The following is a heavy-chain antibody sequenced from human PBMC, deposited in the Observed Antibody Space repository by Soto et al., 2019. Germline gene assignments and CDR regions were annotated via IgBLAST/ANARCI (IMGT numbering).Heavy chain of an antibody. CDR1: GFTFSNYA. CDR2: ISDRGGST. CDR3: ARLPYSYVSLYFFDF. J-gene: IGHJ4*02. Sequence: LRLSCSASGFTFSNYAVSWVRQSPGRGLEWVASISDRGGSTKYADSVNGRFTISRDNSRNTLFLQMDTLRAEDTAVYYCARLPYSYVSLYFFDFWGQGTLVTVSS. D-gene: IGHD5-18*01. V-gene: IGHV3-23*01.